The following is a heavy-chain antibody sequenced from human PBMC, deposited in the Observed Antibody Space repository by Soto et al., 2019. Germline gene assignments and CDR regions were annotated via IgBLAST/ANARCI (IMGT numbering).Heavy chain of an antibody. CDR1: GGTFSSYP. CDR2: IIPILGIA. CDR3: ARGSCSVGSCYYYYMDV. V-gene: IGHV1-69*02. Sequence: QGQLVQSGAEVKKPGSSVKVSCKASGGTFSSYPISWVRQAPGQGLEWMGRIIPILGIANYAQKFQGRVTITADKSTSTAYMELSSLRSEDTAVYYCARGSCSVGSCYYYYMDVWGKGTTVTVSS. J-gene: IGHJ6*03. D-gene: IGHD2-15*01.